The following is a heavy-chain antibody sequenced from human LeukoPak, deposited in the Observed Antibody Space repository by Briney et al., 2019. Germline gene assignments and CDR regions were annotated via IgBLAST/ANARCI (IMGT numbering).Heavy chain of an antibody. J-gene: IGHJ4*02. CDR2: IHSSGTT. CDR1: GGSFSGYY. CDR3: ARRISSWNVYIDK. V-gene: IGHV4-59*08. Sequence: SETLSLTCTVSGGSFSGYYWSWIRQTPGKGLEWIGYIHSSGTTNYNRSLQSRVIISLDTPKNQFSLRVTSVTAADTAMYFCARRISSWNVYIDKWGQGIQVTVSS. D-gene: IGHD1-1*01.